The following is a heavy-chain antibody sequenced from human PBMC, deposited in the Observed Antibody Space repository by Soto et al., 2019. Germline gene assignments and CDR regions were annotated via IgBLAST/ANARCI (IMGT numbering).Heavy chain of an antibody. CDR2: ISNDGSNK. J-gene: IGHJ4*02. D-gene: IGHD5-18*01. V-gene: IGHV3-30*18. CDR3: AKGXGADGXSPVEY. CDR1: GFTFSSYG. Sequence: QVQLVESGGGVVQPGKSLRLSCAASGFTFSSYGMHWVRQAPGKGLEWVAVISNDGSNKYYADSVKGRLIISRDSSENTLYLQMNSXRTEDTXVYXCAKGXGADGXSPVEYWGQGTLVTVSS.